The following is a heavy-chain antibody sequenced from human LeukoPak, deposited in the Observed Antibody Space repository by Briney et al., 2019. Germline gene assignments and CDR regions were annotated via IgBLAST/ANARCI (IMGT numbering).Heavy chain of an antibody. D-gene: IGHD6-13*01. CDR3: ARDGAAAGNDAFDI. V-gene: IGHV3-66*01. CDR1: GFTVSSNY. CDR2: IYSGGST. J-gene: IGHJ3*02. Sequence: GGSLRLSCAASGFTVSSNYMSWVRQAPGKGPEWVSVIYSGGSTYYADSVKGRFTISRDNSKNTLYLQMNSLRAEDTAVYYCARDGAAAGNDAFDIWGQGTMVTVSS.